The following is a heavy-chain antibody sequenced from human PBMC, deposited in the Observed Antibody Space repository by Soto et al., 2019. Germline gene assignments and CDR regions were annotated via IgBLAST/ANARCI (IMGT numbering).Heavy chain of an antibody. D-gene: IGHD6-13*01. V-gene: IGHV4-59*13. CDR1: GASISGYC. Sequence: QVQLQESGPGLVKPSETLSLTCTVSGASISGYCWNWIRQPPGEGLEWIGYIYYSGNTNYNSFLKSRVNMSVDTSKNQFSLNLTSVTPADTAVYYCARMITATCTEYFDLWGRGALVTVSS. CDR2: IYYSGNT. CDR3: ARMITATCTEYFDL. J-gene: IGHJ2*01.